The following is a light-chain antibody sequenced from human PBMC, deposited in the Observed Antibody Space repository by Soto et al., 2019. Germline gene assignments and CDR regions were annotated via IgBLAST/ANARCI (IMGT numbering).Light chain of an antibody. J-gene: IGKJ5*01. CDR2: DAS. CDR1: QSVSSSY. V-gene: IGKV3D-20*02. Sequence: EIVLTQSPGTLSLSPVERATLSFRASQSVSSSYLAWYQQKPGQAPRLLIYDASNRATGIPARFSGSGSGTDFTLTISSLEPEDFAVYYCQQRSNWSFTFGQGTRLEIK. CDR3: QQRSNWSFT.